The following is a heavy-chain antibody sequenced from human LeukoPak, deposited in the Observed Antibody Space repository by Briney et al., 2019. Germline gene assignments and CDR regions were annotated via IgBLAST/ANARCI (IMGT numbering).Heavy chain of an antibody. CDR1: GYTFTSYA. CDR2: INTNTGNP. V-gene: IGHV7-4-1*02. Sequence: ASVKVSCKASGYTFTSYAMNWVRQAPGQGLEWMGWINTNTGNPTYAQGFTGRFVFSLDTSVSTAYLQISSLKAEDTAVYYCARGVRDAYSSSWYSMDVWGKGTTVTVSS. J-gene: IGHJ6*04. D-gene: IGHD6-13*01. CDR3: ARGVRDAYSSSWYSMDV.